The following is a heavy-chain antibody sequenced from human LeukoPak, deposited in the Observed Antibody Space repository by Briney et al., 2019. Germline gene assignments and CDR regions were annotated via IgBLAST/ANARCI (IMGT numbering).Heavy chain of an antibody. V-gene: IGHV3-74*01. Sequence: PGGSLRLSCAASGFTFSNYWMHWVRQAPGKGLVWVSRINSAGSSTSYADSVKGRFTISRDNSKNTLYLQMNSLRVEDTAVYYCARVGSETTSWYFDLWGRGTLVTGSS. CDR3: ARVGSETTSWYFDL. D-gene: IGHD4-17*01. CDR2: INSAGSST. J-gene: IGHJ2*01. CDR1: GFTFSNYW.